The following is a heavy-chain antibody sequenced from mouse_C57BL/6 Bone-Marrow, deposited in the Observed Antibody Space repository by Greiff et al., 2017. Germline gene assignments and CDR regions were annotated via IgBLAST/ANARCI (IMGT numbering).Heavy chain of an antibody. CDR1: GFNFKDDY. CDR3: TRIAY. J-gene: IGHJ3*01. V-gene: IGHV14-4*01. CDR2: IDPENGDT. Sequence: EVKLQESGAELVRPGASVKLSCTASGFNFKDDYMHWVKQRPEQGLEWIGWIDPENGDTEYASKFQGKATITVDTSSNTAYLQLSSLTAEDTAVYCCTRIAYWGQGTLVTVSA.